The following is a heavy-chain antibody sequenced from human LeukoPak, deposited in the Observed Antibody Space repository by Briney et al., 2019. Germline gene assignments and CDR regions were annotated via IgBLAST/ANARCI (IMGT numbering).Heavy chain of an antibody. Sequence: SETLSLTCTVSGDSISTSTYYWGWIRQPPGKGLEWIGSIHYSGTTYYNPSHKSRVTVSVDTSKSQFSLEVSSVTAADTAVYYCARHRSGYFFDFWGQGTLVTVSS. J-gene: IGHJ4*02. CDR2: IHYSGTT. CDR1: GDSISTSTYY. D-gene: IGHD3-3*01. CDR3: ARHRSGYFFDF. V-gene: IGHV4-39*01.